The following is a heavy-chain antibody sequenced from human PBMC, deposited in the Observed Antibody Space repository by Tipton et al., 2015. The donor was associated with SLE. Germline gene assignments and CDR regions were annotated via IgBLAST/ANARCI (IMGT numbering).Heavy chain of an antibody. CDR2: ISHSGDT. V-gene: IGHV4-4*02. D-gene: IGHD4/OR15-4a*01. CDR3: ARGGRGDGANPFDP. CDR1: GGSITSNKW. Sequence: SLRLSCGVSGGSITSNKWWTWVRQSPGKGLEWIGEISHSGDTDYNPSLKSRVTMSVDKSKNQFSLKLSSVTAADTAVYYCARGGRGDGANPFDPWGQGTLVTVSS. J-gene: IGHJ5*02.